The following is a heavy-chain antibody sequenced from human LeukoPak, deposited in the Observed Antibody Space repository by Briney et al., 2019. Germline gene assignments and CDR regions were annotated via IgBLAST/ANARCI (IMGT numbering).Heavy chain of an antibody. CDR3: AMILTGYSNYFDY. CDR1: GFTFNSYG. Sequence: GGSLRLSCAASGFTFNSYGMTWVRQAPGKGLEWVSAISGGVSYSTFYADSVKGRFTISRDNSKNTLYLQMNSLRAEDTAVYYCAMILTGYSNYFDYWGQGTLVTVSS. V-gene: IGHV3-23*01. CDR2: ISGGVSYST. J-gene: IGHJ4*02. D-gene: IGHD3-9*01.